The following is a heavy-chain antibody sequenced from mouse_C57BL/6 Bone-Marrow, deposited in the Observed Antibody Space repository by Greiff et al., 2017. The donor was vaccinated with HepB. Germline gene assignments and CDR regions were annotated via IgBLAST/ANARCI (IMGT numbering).Heavy chain of an antibody. Sequence: QVQLQQPGAELVKPGASVKVSCKASGYTFTSYWMHWVKQRPGRGLEWIGRIDPNSGGTKYNEKFKSKATLTVDKPSSTAYMQLSSLTSEDSAVYYCARWPITTVVAPYFDYWGQGTTLTVSS. D-gene: IGHD1-1*01. J-gene: IGHJ2*01. CDR2: IDPNSGGT. V-gene: IGHV1-72*01. CDR1: GYTFTSYW. CDR3: ARWPITTVVAPYFDY.